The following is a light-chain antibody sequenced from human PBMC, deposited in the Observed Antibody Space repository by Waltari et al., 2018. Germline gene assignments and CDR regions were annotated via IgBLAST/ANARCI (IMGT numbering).Light chain of an antibody. J-gene: IGKJ2*01. CDR3: HQAHTFPYT. CDR2: AAS. CDR1: QGVTTW. V-gene: IGKV1-12*02. Sequence: DIQMTQSPSSVSASVGDRVTIPCRASQGVTTWLAWFQQKPGKAPKLLIYAASRLQSGVPSRFTGTGSGTDFTLTINNLQPEDSATYYCHQAHTFPYTFGQGTNLEIK.